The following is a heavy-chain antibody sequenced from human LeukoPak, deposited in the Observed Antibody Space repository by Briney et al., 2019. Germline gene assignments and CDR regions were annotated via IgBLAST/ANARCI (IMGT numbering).Heavy chain of an antibody. J-gene: IGHJ5*02. D-gene: IGHD3-9*01. Sequence: GGSLRLSCAASGITFSGNYMSWIRQAPGKGLEWVSVMYTGGSTYYADSVRGRFIISRDNSKKTIYLQMNSLRAEDTAVYYCARERHDVLTGYSPMASWGQGTLVTVSS. CDR1: GITFSGNY. CDR2: MYTGGST. CDR3: ARERHDVLTGYSPMAS. V-gene: IGHV3-66*01.